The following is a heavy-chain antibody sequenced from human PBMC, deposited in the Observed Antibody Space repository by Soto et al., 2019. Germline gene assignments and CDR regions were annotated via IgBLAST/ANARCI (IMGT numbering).Heavy chain of an antibody. D-gene: IGHD3-3*01. J-gene: IGHJ6*02. CDR2: IGAGGTNI. V-gene: IGHV3-48*03. CDR3: ARDGRARSAYSSDYYYFSGMDV. CDR1: GFTFTSYE. Sequence: EVQLVESGGGLVQPGRSLRLSCAASGFTFTSYEFNWVRQAPGKGLEWISYIGAGGTNIYYADSVKGRFTISRDNAKNSLDLQMNSLRDEDTAVYFCARDGRARSAYSSDYYYFSGMDVWGQGTTVTVSS.